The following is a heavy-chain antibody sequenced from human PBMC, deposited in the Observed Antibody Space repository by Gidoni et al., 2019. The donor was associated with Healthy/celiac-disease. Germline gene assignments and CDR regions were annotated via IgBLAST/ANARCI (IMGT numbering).Heavy chain of an antibody. D-gene: IGHD4-17*01. J-gene: IGHJ3*02. CDR1: GGSISSYD. CDR2: IYYSGRT. CDR3: ARVRDSDAFDI. Sequence: QVQLQESGPGLVKPSETLSLTCTVPGGSISSYDWSWIRQPPGKGLEWIGYIYYSGRTNYNPSLKSRDTISVDTSKNQFSLKLSSVTAADTAVYYCARVRDSDAFDIWGQGTMVTVSS. V-gene: IGHV4-59*01.